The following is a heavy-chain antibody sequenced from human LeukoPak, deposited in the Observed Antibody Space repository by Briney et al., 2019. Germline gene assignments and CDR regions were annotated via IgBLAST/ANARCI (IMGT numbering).Heavy chain of an antibody. V-gene: IGHV3-23*01. CDR1: GFTFSSYA. D-gene: IGHD6-13*01. J-gene: IGHJ5*02. Sequence: GGSLRLSCSASGFTFSSYAMSWVRQAPGKGLEWVSAISGSGGSTYYADSVKGRFTISRDNSKNSLYLQMNSLRAEDTAVYYCARDWGQQLDENWFDPWGQGTLVTVSS. CDR2: ISGSGGST. CDR3: ARDWGQQLDENWFDP.